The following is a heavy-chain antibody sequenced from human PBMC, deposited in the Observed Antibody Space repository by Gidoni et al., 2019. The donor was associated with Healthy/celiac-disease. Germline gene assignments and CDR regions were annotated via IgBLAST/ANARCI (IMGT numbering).Heavy chain of an antibody. CDR3: ARASQDSSGYSY. CDR2: ISSSSSYI. CDR1: GFTFSSYS. J-gene: IGHJ4*02. Sequence: VQLVESGGGLVKPGGSLRLSCAASGFTFSSYSMNWVRQAPGKGLEWVSSISSSSSYIDYADSVKGRFTISRDNAKNSLYLQMNSLRAEDTAVYYCARASQDSSGYSYWGQGTLVTVSS. D-gene: IGHD3-22*01. V-gene: IGHV3-21*01.